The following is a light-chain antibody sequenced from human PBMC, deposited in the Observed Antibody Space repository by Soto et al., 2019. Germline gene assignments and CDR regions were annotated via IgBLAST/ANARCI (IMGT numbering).Light chain of an antibody. CDR3: SSNVVGTNLKI. CDR1: YSDVGASNY. J-gene: IGLJ2*01. V-gene: IGLV2-8*01. CDR2: AVI. Sequence: QSALTQPPSASGSPGQSVTISCTGTYSDVGASNYVSWYQQHPGKAPKLVIYAVIQRPSGVPDRFSGSRSENTASLTVSRLQAEDEADYYCSSNVVGTNLKIFGGGTKLTVL.